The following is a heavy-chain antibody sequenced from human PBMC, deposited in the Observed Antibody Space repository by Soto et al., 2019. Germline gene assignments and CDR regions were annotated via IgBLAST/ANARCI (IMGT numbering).Heavy chain of an antibody. J-gene: IGHJ4*02. Sequence: EVQLLESGGGLVQPGGSLRLSCAASGFTFSSYAMSWVRQTPGKGLEWVSGISGGGGNTYYADSVTGRFTISRDNNKNILYLQLDSLSAEDTAVYFCARDGTFGHYGDTSRYYLDYWGQGTLVTVSS. V-gene: IGHV3-23*01. CDR3: ARDGTFGHYGDTSRYYLDY. CDR2: ISGGGGNT. D-gene: IGHD4-17*01. CDR1: GFTFSSYA.